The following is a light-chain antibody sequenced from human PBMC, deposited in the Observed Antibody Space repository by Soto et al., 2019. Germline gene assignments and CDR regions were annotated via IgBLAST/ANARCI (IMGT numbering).Light chain of an antibody. CDR1: QSVSNNY. CDR2: GAS. J-gene: IGKJ1*01. CDR3: QQYGSSGT. Sequence: EIVLTQSPGTLSLSPGERATLSCRASQSVSNNYLAWYQQKPGQAPRLLIYGASNRATGIPARFIGSGSGTDFTLTISSLEPEEFAVYYGQQYGSSGTFGQGTNVEIK. V-gene: IGKV3-20*01.